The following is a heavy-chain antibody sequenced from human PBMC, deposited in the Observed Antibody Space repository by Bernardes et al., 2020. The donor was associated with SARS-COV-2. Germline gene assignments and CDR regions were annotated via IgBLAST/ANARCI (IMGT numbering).Heavy chain of an antibody. CDR3: ARDNYEWGLLWGFDY. V-gene: IGHV3-33*01. CDR2: IWYDGSNK. CDR1: GFTFRSYG. J-gene: IGHJ4*02. Sequence: GGSLILSCAASGFTFRSYGMHWVRQAPGQGLEWVALIWYDGSNKYYADSVKGRFTISRDNSKNTLYLQMNSLRAEDTAVYYCARDNYEWGLLWGFDYWGQGTLVTVSS. D-gene: IGHD1-26*01.